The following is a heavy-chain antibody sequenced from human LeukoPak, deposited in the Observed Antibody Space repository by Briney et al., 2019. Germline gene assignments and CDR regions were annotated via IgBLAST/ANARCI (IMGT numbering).Heavy chain of an antibody. CDR1: GFTFSSYE. D-gene: IGHD3-3*01. Sequence: PGGSLRLSCAASGFTFSSYEMNWVRQAPGKGLEWVLYISSSGSTIYYADSVKGRFTISRDNAKNSLYLQMNSLRAEDTAVYYCARAARFLEWFPYYYGMDVWGQGTTVTVSS. J-gene: IGHJ6*02. CDR3: ARAARFLEWFPYYYGMDV. CDR2: ISSSGSTI. V-gene: IGHV3-48*03.